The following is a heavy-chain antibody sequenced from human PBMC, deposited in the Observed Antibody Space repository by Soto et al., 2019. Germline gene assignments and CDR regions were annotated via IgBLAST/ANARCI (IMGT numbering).Heavy chain of an antibody. V-gene: IGHV4-31*03. CDR3: ARGGSFDYGDSIHY. Sequence: QVRLQESGPGLVKPSQTLSLTCTVSGGSISSGDYYWSWIRQHPGKGLEWSGYLYYSGTTYYNPSLKCRLTISGDTSKNQFSLKVSSLTAADTAVYYCARGGSFDYGDSIHYWGQGTLVTVSS. CDR2: LYYSGTT. D-gene: IGHD4-17*01. CDR1: GGSISSGDYY. J-gene: IGHJ4*02.